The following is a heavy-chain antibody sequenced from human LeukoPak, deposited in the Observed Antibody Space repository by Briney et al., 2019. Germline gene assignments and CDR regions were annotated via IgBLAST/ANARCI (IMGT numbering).Heavy chain of an antibody. CDR3: ARGFQSYYDILTGSPTLVLDV. CDR1: GYTFTSYG. CDR2: ISAYNGNT. D-gene: IGHD3-9*01. V-gene: IGHV1-18*01. Sequence: ASVKVSCKASGYTFTSYGISWVRQAPGQGLEWMGWISAYNGNTNYAQKLQGRVTMTTDTSTSTAYMELRSLRSDDTAVYYCARGFQSYYDILTGSPTLVLDVWGKGTTVTISS. J-gene: IGHJ6*04.